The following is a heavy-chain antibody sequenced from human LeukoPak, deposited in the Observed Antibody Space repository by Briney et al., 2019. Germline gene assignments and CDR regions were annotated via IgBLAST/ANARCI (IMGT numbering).Heavy chain of an antibody. Sequence: GGSLRLSCAASGFTFSSYSMNWVRQAPGKGLEWVSYISSSSSTIYYADSVKGRFTISRDNSKNTLYLQMNSLRAEDTAVYYCAKGGYCSGGSCYSGGLIYWGQGTLVTVSS. V-gene: IGHV3-48*01. CDR3: AKGGYCSGGSCYSGGLIY. CDR2: ISSSSSTI. J-gene: IGHJ4*02. D-gene: IGHD2-15*01. CDR1: GFTFSSYS.